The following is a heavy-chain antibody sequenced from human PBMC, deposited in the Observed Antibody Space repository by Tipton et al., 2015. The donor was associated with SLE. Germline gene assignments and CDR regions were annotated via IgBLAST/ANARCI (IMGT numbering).Heavy chain of an antibody. D-gene: IGHD5-18*01. V-gene: IGHV4-39*07. J-gene: IGHJ5*02. Sequence: LRLSCTVSGGSISSSSYYWGWIRQPPGKGLEWIGSIYYSGSTYYNPSLKSRVTISVDTSKNQFSLKLSSVTAADTAVYYCARDRGWNTAMDQNWFDPWGQGTLVTVSS. CDR3: ARDRGWNTAMDQNWFDP. CDR2: IYYSGST. CDR1: GGSISSSSYY.